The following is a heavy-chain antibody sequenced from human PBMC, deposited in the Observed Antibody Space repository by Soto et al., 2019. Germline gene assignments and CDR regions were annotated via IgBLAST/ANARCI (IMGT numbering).Heavy chain of an antibody. V-gene: IGHV4-31*03. J-gene: IGHJ5*02. CDR2: IYYSGST. CDR1: GGSISSGGYY. D-gene: IGHD2-2*01. CDR3: ARGSPAAPYNWFDP. Sequence: PSETLSLTCTVSGGSISSGGYYWSWIRQHPGKGLEWIGYIYYSGSTYYNPSLKSRVTISVDTSKNQFSLKLSSVTAADTAVYYCARGSPAAPYNWFDPWGQGTLVTVSS.